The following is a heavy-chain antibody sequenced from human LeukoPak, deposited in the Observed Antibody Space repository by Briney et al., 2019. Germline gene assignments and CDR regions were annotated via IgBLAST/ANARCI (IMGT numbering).Heavy chain of an antibody. CDR3: AGGSGDYSPDY. D-gene: IGHD3-22*01. J-gene: IGHJ4*02. V-gene: IGHV1-2*02. CDR2: TSPNSGDT. Sequence: ASVKVSCKASGHTFSGNYMHWARQAPGQGLEWMGWTSPNSGDTNYAQKFQGRVTLTRDTSISTAYMELSRLRSDDTAVYYCAGGSGDYSPDYWGQGTLVTVSS. CDR1: GHTFSGNY.